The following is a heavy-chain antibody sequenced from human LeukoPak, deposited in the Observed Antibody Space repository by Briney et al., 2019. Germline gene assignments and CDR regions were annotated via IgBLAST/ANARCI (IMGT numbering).Heavy chain of an antibody. J-gene: IGHJ4*02. V-gene: IGHV3-23*01. CDR3: AKAPYSGYDPGIDY. CDR2: ISGSGGST. D-gene: IGHD5-12*01. CDR1: GFTFSSYA. Sequence: GGSLRLSCAASGFTFSSYAMSWVRQAPGKGLEWVSAISGSGGSTYYADSVKGRFTISRANSKNTLYLQINSLRAEDTAVYYCAKAPYSGYDPGIDYWGQGTLVTVSS.